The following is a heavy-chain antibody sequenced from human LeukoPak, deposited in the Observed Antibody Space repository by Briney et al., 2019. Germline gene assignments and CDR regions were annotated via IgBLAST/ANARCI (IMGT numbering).Heavy chain of an antibody. CDR2: IYYSGTT. V-gene: IGHV4-39*07. CDR3: ARAVIGRMSEYYFDY. J-gene: IGHJ4*02. D-gene: IGHD1-20*01. Sequence: PSETLSLTCTVSGGSISNSSYYWGWIRQPPGKGLEWIGSIYYSGTTYYNPSLKSRVTISVDTSKNQFSLKLSSVTAADTAVYYCARAVIGRMSEYYFDYWGQGTLVTVSS. CDR1: GGSISNSSYY.